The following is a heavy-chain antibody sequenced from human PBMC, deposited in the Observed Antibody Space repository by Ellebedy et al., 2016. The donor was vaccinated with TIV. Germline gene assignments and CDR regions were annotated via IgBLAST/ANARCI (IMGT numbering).Heavy chain of an antibody. V-gene: IGHV1-46*04. D-gene: IGHD3-3*01. J-gene: IGHJ4*02. Sequence: AASVKVSCKASGYTFTSHYMHWVRQAPGQGLEWMGIINPSGGSTSYAQKLQGRVTMTRDTSTSTVYMELSSLRSEDTAMYYCARESTIFGVAFDYWGQGTLVTVSS. CDR1: GYTFTSHY. CDR3: ARESTIFGVAFDY. CDR2: INPSGGST.